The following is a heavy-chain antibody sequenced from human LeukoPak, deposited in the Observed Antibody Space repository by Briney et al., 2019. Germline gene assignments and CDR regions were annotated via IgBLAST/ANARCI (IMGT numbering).Heavy chain of an antibody. CDR3: ARIDCSSTSCPFYFDY. CDR1: GGSFSGYY. Sequence: SETLSLTCAVYGGSFSGYYWSWTRQPPGKGLEWIGEINHSGSTNYNPSLKSRVTISVDTSKNQFSLKLSSVTAADTAVYYCARIDCSSTSCPFYFDYWGQGTLVTVSS. CDR2: INHSGST. D-gene: IGHD2-2*01. V-gene: IGHV4-34*01. J-gene: IGHJ4*02.